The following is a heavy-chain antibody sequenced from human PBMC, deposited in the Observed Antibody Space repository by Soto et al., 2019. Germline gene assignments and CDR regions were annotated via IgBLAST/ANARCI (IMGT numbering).Heavy chain of an antibody. J-gene: IGHJ6*02. CDR3: SKTDYYHYGMDV. CDR2: IYYGGTT. CDR1: GGSISGSSYY. Sequence: QLQLQESGPGLVKPSETLSLTCSVSGGSISGSSYYWGWIRQPPGKGLEWVGSIYYGGTTYYNPSLKSRVTISVDTSKNQFSLRLSSVTAADTAVYYCSKTDYYHYGMDVWGQGTTVTVSS. V-gene: IGHV4-39*01.